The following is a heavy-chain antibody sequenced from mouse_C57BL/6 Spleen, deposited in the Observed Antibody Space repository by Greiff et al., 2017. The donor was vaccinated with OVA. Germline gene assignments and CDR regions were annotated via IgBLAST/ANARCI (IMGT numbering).Heavy chain of an antibody. CDR2: IRSKSNNYAT. Sequence: EADGGLVQPKGSLKLSCAASGFSFNTYAMNWVRQAPGKGLEWVARIRSKSNNYATYYADSVKDRFTISRDDSESMLYLQMNNLKTEDTAMYYCVRHETTGSYAMDYWGQGTSVTVSS. V-gene: IGHV10-1*01. CDR1: GFSFNTYA. J-gene: IGHJ4*01. D-gene: IGHD2-13*01. CDR3: VRHETTGSYAMDY.